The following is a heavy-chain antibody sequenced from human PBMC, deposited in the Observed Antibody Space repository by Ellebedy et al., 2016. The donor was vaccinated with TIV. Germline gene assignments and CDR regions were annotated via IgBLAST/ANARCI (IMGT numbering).Heavy chain of an antibody. J-gene: IGHJ4*02. D-gene: IGHD5-24*01. CDR3: ARAEDGYNYDY. CDR2: IYYSGST. CDR1: GGSISSYY. Sequence: SETLSLTXTVSGGSISSYYWSWIRQPPGKGLEWIGYIYYSGSTNYNPSLKSRVTMSVDTSKNQFSLKLSSVTAADTAVYYCARAEDGYNYDYWGQGTLVTVSS. V-gene: IGHV4-59*12.